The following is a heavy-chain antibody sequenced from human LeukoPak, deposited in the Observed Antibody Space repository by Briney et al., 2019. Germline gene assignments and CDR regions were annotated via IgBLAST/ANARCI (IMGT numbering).Heavy chain of an antibody. V-gene: IGHV3-23*01. J-gene: IGHJ4*02. CDR3: AITGGYSYGFTL. Sequence: GGSLRLSCAASGFTFSSYATSWVRQAPGKGLEWVSAISGSGGSTYYADSVKGRFTISRDNSKNTLYLQMNSLRAEDTAVYYCAITGGYSYGFTLWGQGTLVTVSS. CDR2: ISGSGGST. D-gene: IGHD5-18*01. CDR1: GFTFSSYA.